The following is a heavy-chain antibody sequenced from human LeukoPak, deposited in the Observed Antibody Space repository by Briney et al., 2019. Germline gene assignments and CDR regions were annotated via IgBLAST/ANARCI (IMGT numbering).Heavy chain of an antibody. J-gene: IGHJ4*02. D-gene: IGHD2-15*01. CDR1: GFTFSSYG. CDR3: ARDRGVVVVAALFDY. CDR2: ISYDGSNK. Sequence: GRSLRLSCAASGFTFSSYGMHWVRQAPGKGLEWVAVISYDGSNKYYADSVKGRFTISRDNSKNTLYLQMNSLRAEDTAVYYCARDRGVVVVAALFDYWGQGTLVTVSS. V-gene: IGHV3-30*03.